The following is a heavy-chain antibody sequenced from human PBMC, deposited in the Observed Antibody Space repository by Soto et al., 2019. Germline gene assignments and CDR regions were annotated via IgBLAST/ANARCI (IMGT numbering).Heavy chain of an antibody. CDR3: ARVLTRTVTTSSGWFDP. Sequence: QVQLVQSGAEVKKPGSSVKVSCKASGGTFSSYAISWVRQAPGQGLEWMGGIIPIFGTANYAQKFHGRVTITADESTSTAYMELSSLRSEDTAVYYCARVLTRTVTTSSGWFDPWGQGTLVTVSS. CDR1: GGTFSSYA. CDR2: IIPIFGTA. D-gene: IGHD4-17*01. J-gene: IGHJ5*02. V-gene: IGHV1-69*12.